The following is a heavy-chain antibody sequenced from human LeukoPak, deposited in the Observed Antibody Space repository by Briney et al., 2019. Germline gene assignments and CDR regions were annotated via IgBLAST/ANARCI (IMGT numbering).Heavy chain of an antibody. CDR2: IIPILGIA. Sequence: SVKVSCKASGGTFSSYAISWVRQAPGQGLEWMGRIIPILGIANYAQKFQGRVTITADKSTSTAYMELSSLRSEDTAVYYCARDLEGIAARIYWGQGTLVTVSS. CDR3: ARDLEGIAARIY. V-gene: IGHV1-69*04. D-gene: IGHD6-6*01. CDR1: GGTFSSYA. J-gene: IGHJ4*01.